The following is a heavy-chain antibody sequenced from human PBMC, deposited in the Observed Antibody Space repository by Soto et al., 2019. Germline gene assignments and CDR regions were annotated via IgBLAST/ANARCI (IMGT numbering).Heavy chain of an antibody. J-gene: IGHJ6*02. D-gene: IGHD3-3*02. Sequence: QVQLVQSGAEVKKPGSSVKVSCKASGGTFSTSAISWVRQAPGQGLEWMGGIMPIFRTPDYAQKFQGRVTMTADESTRTAYVELSGLRSEDTAVYYCARDTDRQQLGGNYYYIMDVWGQGTTVTVSS. V-gene: IGHV1-69*12. CDR2: IMPIFRTP. CDR3: ARDTDRQQLGGNYYYIMDV. CDR1: GGTFSTSA.